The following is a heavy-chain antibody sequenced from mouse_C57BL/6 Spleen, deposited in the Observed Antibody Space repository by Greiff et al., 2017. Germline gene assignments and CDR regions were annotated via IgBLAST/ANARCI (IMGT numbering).Heavy chain of an antibody. CDR3: ARPYYYGPFDD. Sequence: EVQLQQSGPELVKPGASVKISCKASGYTFTDYYMNWVKQSHGKSLEWIGDINPNNGGTSYNQKFKGKATLTVDKSSSTAYMELRSLTSEDSAVYYCARPYYYGPFDDWGQGTTPTVSS. V-gene: IGHV1-26*01. CDR2: INPNNGGT. D-gene: IGHD1-1*01. CDR1: GYTFTDYY. J-gene: IGHJ2*01.